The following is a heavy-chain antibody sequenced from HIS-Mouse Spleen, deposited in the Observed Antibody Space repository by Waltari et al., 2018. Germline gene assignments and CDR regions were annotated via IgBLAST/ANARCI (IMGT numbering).Heavy chain of an antibody. D-gene: IGHD1-26*01. Sequence: QVQLVQSGAEVKKPGASVKVSCKASGYTFPGYYMHWVRQAPGQGLEWMGWINPNSGGTNYAQKFQGRVTMTRDTSISTAYMELSRLRSDDTAVYYCARVGYSGSYYYGMDVWGQGTTVTVSS. CDR3: ARVGYSGSYYYGMDV. CDR1: GYTFPGYY. CDR2: INPNSGGT. J-gene: IGHJ6*02. V-gene: IGHV1-2*02.